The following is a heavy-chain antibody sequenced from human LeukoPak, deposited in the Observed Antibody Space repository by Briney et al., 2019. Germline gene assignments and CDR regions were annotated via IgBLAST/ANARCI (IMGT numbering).Heavy chain of an antibody. V-gene: IGHV3-48*03. J-gene: IGHJ4*02. Sequence: GGSLRLSCAASGFTFSGYDMNWVRQAPGKGLEWISYISSSGSTLYYTDSVKGRFTISRDNAKNSLYLQMNSLRAEDTAVYYCARVGLGSYYNIDRWGQGTPVSVSS. CDR3: ARVGLGSYYNIDR. CDR2: ISSSGSTL. CDR1: GFTFSGYD. D-gene: IGHD3-10*01.